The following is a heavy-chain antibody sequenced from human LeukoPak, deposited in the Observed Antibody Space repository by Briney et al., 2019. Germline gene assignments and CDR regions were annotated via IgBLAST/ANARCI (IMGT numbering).Heavy chain of an antibody. CDR3: ARDGSTEPVARATEGYYYYMDV. J-gene: IGHJ6*03. Sequence: ASVKVSCKASGGTFSSYAISWVRQAPGQGLEWMGGIIPIFGTANYAQKFQGRVTITADESTSTAYMELSSLRSEDTAVYYCARDGSTEPVARATEGYYYYMDVWGKGTTVTISS. CDR2: IIPIFGTA. V-gene: IGHV1-69*13. CDR1: GGTFSSYA. D-gene: IGHD1-26*01.